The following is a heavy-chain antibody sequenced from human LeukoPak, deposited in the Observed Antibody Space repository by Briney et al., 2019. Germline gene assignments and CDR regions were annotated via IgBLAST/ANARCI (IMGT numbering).Heavy chain of an antibody. CDR3: AKRGAEVGQTVAPGDY. V-gene: IGHV3-23*01. Sequence: PGGSLRLSCAASGFTFSSFEMSWVRRAPGKGLEWVSSITGSGGSIYYADSVKGRFTSSRDNSKNTLYLQMSSLRAEDTAVYYCAKRGAEVGQTVAPGDYWGQGTLVTVSS. CDR2: ITGSGGSI. D-gene: IGHD1-26*01. J-gene: IGHJ4*02. CDR1: GFTFSSFE.